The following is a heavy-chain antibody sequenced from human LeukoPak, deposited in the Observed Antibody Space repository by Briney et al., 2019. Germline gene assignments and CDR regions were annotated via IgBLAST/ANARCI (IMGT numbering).Heavy chain of an antibody. CDR3: AKDPYYDSSGPHFDY. J-gene: IGHJ4*02. Sequence: HPGGSLRLPCAASGFTFGVYAMHWVRQASGKGLEWVSLIREDGGNTYYADSVKGRLTISRDNRKNSLYLPVNSLSSGDTAVLYCAKDPYYDSSGPHFDYWGQGTLVTVSS. CDR2: IREDGGNT. D-gene: IGHD3-22*01. CDR1: GFTFGVYA. V-gene: IGHV3-43*02.